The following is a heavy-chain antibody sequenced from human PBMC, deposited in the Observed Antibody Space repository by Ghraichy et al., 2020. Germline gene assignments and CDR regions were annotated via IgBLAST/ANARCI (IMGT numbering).Heavy chain of an antibody. Sequence: GSLRLSCAASGFTFSSYWMSWVRQAPGKGLEWVANIKQDGSEKYYVDSVKGRFTISRDNAKNSLYLQMNSLRAEDTAVYYCARVRRDGYNEYYFDYWGQGTLVTVSS. CDR3: ARVRRDGYNEYYFDY. V-gene: IGHV3-7*03. J-gene: IGHJ4*02. CDR1: GFTFSSYW. D-gene: IGHD5-24*01. CDR2: IKQDGSEK.